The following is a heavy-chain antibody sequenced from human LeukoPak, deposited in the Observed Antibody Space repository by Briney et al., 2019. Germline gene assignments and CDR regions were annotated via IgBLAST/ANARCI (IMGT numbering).Heavy chain of an antibody. CDR1: GYTFTSYA. J-gene: IGHJ6*03. CDR3: ARVSATIPSTWDMDV. CDR2: INTNTGNP. Sequence: ASVKVSCKASGYTFTSYAMNWVRQAPGQGLEWMGWINTNTGNPSYAQGFTGRFVFSLDTSVSTAYLQISSLKAEDTAVYYCARVSATIPSTWDMDVWGKGTTVTVSS. D-gene: IGHD5-12*01. V-gene: IGHV7-4-1*02.